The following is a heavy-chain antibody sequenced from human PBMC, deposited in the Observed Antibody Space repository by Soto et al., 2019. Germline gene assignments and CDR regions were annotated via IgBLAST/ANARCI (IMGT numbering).Heavy chain of an antibody. V-gene: IGHV4-39*01. J-gene: IGHJ6*04. Sequence: SETLSLTCTVSGGSVSSDTYYWGWIRQPPGKGLEWIGSIYYGGSTYYNSSLKSRVTIAVDTSKNQFSLKLSSVTAADTAVYYCARVRSSSSYNFYFYGMDVWGKGNTVTVS. D-gene: IGHD6-6*01. CDR1: GGSVSSDTYY. CDR2: IYYGGST. CDR3: ARVRSSSSYNFYFYGMDV.